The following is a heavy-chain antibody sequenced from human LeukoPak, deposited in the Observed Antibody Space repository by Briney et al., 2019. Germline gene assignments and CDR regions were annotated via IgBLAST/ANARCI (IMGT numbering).Heavy chain of an antibody. CDR3: ARVVGATTFDC. V-gene: IGHV4-59*01. D-gene: IGHD1-26*01. J-gene: IGHJ4*02. CDR2: IYYSGYT. Sequence: NPSETLSLTCTVSGASINTFYWSWIRQPPGKGLEWIGNIYYSGYTNYSPFLQSRVTMSVDTSKNQFSLNLNSVTAADTAVYYCARVVGATTFDCWGQGTLVTVSS. CDR1: GASINTFY.